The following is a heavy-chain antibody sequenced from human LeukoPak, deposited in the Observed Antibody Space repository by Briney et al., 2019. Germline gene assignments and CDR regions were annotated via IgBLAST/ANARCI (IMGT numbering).Heavy chain of an antibody. V-gene: IGHV3-74*01. Sequence: GGSLSPSCGASGFSVSNYWMHWVRHAPGKGLVWVSRLHSDGSSTSYADSVKGRFTISRDNAKNTLYLQMNSLRAEDTAVYYCARSAWPYYFDYWGQGTLVTVSS. J-gene: IGHJ4*02. CDR3: ARSAWPYYFDY. CDR1: GFSVSNYW. D-gene: IGHD2-21*01. CDR2: LHSDGSST.